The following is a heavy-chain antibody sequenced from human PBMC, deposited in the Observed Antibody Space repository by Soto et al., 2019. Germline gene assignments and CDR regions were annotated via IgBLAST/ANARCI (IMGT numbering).Heavy chain of an antibody. CDR3: ARAKLGYCSGGSCYHYFDY. V-gene: IGHV1-69*13. CDR2: IIPIFGTA. D-gene: IGHD2-15*01. J-gene: IGHJ4*02. Sequence: ASVKVSCKASGGTFSSYAISWVRQAPGQGLEWMGGIIPIFGTANYAQKFQGRVTITADESTSTAYMELSSLRSEDTAVYYCARAKLGYCSGGSCYHYFDYWGQGTLVTVSS. CDR1: GGTFSSYA.